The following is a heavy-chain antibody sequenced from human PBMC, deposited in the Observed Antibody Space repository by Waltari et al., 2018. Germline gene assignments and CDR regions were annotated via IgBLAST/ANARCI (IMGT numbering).Heavy chain of an antibody. D-gene: IGHD2-15*01. CDR1: GGSISSSSYY. J-gene: IGHJ5*02. V-gene: IGHV4-39*01. Sequence: QLQLQESGPGLVKPSETLSLTCTVSGGSISSSSYYWGWIRQPPGKGLEWIGSIYYSVSTYYNTSLKCRVTISVDTSKNQVALKLSSVTAADTAVYYCARHTMVVAATPDWFDPWGQGTLVTVSS. CDR2: IYYSVST. CDR3: ARHTMVVAATPDWFDP.